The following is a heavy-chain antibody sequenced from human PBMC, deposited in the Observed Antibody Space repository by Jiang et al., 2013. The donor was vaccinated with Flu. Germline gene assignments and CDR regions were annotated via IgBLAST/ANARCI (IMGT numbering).Heavy chain of an antibody. CDR1: GGSIGSVGYY. CDR2: ISYNANT. Sequence: GPGLVKPSQTLSLTCSVSGGSIGSVGYYWSWIRQLPGKGLEWLGYISYNANTYYNPSLRGRVLISVGTSENQISLKVLSVTVADTAVYYCAREGVTTVTRNNFVPWGPGTRVTVSS. V-gene: IGHV4-31*03. J-gene: IGHJ5*02. CDR3: AREGVTTVTRNNFVP. D-gene: IGHD4-17*01.